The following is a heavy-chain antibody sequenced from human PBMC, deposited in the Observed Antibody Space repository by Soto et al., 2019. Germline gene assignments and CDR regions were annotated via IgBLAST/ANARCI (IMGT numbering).Heavy chain of an antibody. Sequence: QLQLQESGPGLVKPSETLSLTCTVSGGSITSGGYYWGWIRQSPGKGLEWIGSIRNTGNTYYTPSLKSGVTISVDTSKNQFSLKLSSVTAADTAVYYCASPVQYLLPPDYWGQGTLVTVSS. J-gene: IGHJ4*02. CDR2: IRNTGNT. V-gene: IGHV4-39*01. D-gene: IGHD3-22*01. CDR3: ASPVQYLLPPDY. CDR1: GGSITSGGYY.